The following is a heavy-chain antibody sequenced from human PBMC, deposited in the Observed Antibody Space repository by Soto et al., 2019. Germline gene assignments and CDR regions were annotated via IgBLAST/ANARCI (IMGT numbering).Heavy chain of an antibody. Sequence: GGSLRLSCAASGFTFSSYGMHWVRQAPGKGLEWVAVISYDGSNKYYADSVKGRFTISRDNSKNTLYLQVNSLRAEDTAMYYCAKDYGSGWTMGDFWGQGTLVTVSS. CDR3: AKDYGSGWTMGDF. CDR1: GFTFSSYG. V-gene: IGHV3-30*18. J-gene: IGHJ4*02. D-gene: IGHD6-19*01. CDR2: ISYDGSNK.